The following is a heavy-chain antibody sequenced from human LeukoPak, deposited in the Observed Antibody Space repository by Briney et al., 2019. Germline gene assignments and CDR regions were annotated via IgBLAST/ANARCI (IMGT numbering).Heavy chain of an antibody. CDR1: GFTVSSNY. CDR3: ARVRTALTNWFDP. V-gene: IGHV3-66*01. D-gene: IGHD2-21*02. J-gene: IGHJ5*02. CDR2: IYSGGST. Sequence: PGGSLRLSCAASGFTVSSNYMSWVRQAPGKGLEWVSVIYSGGSTYYADSVKGRFTISRDNSKNTLSLQMNSLRAEDTAVYYCARVRTALTNWFDPWGQGTLVTVAS.